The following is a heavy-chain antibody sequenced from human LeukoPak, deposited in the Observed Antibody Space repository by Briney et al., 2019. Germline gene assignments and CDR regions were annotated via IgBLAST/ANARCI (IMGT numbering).Heavy chain of an antibody. CDR1: GYTFTGYY. CDR2: INPNSGGT. CDR3: ARETTLYYGMDV. D-gene: IGHD1-7*01. Sequence: GASVTVSCKASGYTFTGYYMHWVRQAPGQGLEWMGWINPNSGGTNYAQKFQGRVTMTRDTSISTAYMELSRLRSDDTAVYYCARETTLYYGMDVWGQGTTVTVSS. J-gene: IGHJ6*02. V-gene: IGHV1-2*02.